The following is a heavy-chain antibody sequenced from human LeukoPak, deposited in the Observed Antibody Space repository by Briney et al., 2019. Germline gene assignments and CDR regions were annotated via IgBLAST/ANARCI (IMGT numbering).Heavy chain of an antibody. CDR3: ARGPGYSYTFDY. J-gene: IGHJ4*02. V-gene: IGHV4-61*02. CDR2: IYTSGST. D-gene: IGHD5-18*01. Sequence: PSETLSLTCTVSGGSISSGSYYWSWIRQPAGKGLEWIGRIYTSGSTNYNPSLKSRVTISVDTSKNQFSLKQSSVTAADTAVYYCARGPGYSYTFDYWGEGTLVTVSS. CDR1: GGSISSGSYY.